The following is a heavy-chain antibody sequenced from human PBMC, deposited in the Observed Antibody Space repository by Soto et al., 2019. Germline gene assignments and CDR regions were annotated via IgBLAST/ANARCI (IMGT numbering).Heavy chain of an antibody. D-gene: IGHD3-10*01. CDR2: IYYSGST. J-gene: IGHJ6*02. CDR1: GGSISSGDYY. V-gene: IGHV4-30-4*01. Sequence: QVQLQESGPGLVKPSQTLSLTCTVSGGSISSGDYYWSWIRQPPGKGLEWIGYIYYSGSTYYNPSLKSRVTISVDTSKNQFSLKLSSVTAADTAVYYCARVGITMVRGVTYYYYGMDVWGQGTTVTVSS. CDR3: ARVGITMVRGVTYYYYGMDV.